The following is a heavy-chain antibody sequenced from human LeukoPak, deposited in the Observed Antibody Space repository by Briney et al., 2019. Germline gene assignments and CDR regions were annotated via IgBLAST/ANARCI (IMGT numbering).Heavy chain of an antibody. CDR2: IYHSGST. J-gene: IGHJ5*02. CDR3: ARSFRYSGYDYYFDP. CDR1: GDSISSSNW. Sequence: PSGTLSLTCAVSGDSISSSNWWSWVRQPPGKGLEWIGQIYHSGSTNYNPSLKSRVTISLDKSKNQFSLELTSVTAADTAVYYCARSFRYSGYDYYFDPWGQGTLVTVSP. V-gene: IGHV4-4*02. D-gene: IGHD5-12*01.